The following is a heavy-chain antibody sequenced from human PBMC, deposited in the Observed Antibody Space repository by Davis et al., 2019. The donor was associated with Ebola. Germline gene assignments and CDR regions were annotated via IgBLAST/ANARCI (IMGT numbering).Heavy chain of an antibody. CDR2: ISNSGSTM. Sequence: GESLKISCAASGFTFSSYSLNWVRQAPGKGLEWVSYISNSGSTMYYADSVKGRFTISRDNAKNSLYLQMNSLRAEDTAVYYCARIVKGPDYWGQGTLVTVSS. D-gene: IGHD3-16*02. CDR1: GFTFSSYS. J-gene: IGHJ4*02. CDR3: ARIVKGPDY. V-gene: IGHV3-48*04.